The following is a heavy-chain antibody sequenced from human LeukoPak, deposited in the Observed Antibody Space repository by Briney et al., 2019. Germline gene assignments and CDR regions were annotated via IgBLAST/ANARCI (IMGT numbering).Heavy chain of an antibody. CDR1: GGSISSYY. D-gene: IGHD3-22*01. V-gene: IGHV4-4*07. CDR2: IYTGGST. CDR3: ARTATEYYYDSSGYYPWFFDY. Sequence: PSETLSLTCTVSGGSISSYYWSWIRQPAGKGLEWIGRIYTGGSTNYDPSLKSRVTMSVDTSKNQFSLKLSSVTAADTAVYYCARTATEYYYDSSGYYPWFFDYWGQGTLVTVSS. J-gene: IGHJ4*02.